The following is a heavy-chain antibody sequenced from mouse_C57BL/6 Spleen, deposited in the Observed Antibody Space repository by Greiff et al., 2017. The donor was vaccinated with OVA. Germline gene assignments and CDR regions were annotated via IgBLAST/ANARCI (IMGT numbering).Heavy chain of an antibody. J-gene: IGHJ4*01. V-gene: IGHV1-61*01. D-gene: IGHD3-1*01. CDR3: ARGWREGLSLYAMWY. CDR2: IYPSDSET. CDR1: GYTFTSYW. Sequence: QVQLQQPGAELVRPGSSVKLSCKASGYTFTSYWMDWVKQRLGQGLEWIGNIYPSDSETHYNQKFKDKATLTVDKSSSTAYMQLSSLTSEDSAFYYCARGWREGLSLYAMWYWGPLASVSVSS.